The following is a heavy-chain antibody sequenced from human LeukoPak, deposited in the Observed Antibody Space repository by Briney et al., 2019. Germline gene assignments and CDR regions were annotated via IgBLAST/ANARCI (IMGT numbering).Heavy chain of an antibody. CDR1: GGTFSSYA. Sequence: SVKVSCKASGGTFSSYAISWVRQAPGQGLEWMGGIIPIFGTANYAQKFQGRVTITADESTSTAYMELSSLRSGDTAVYYCARTGGNWDDAFDIWGQGTMVTVSS. D-gene: IGHD7-27*01. CDR3: ARTGGNWDDAFDI. V-gene: IGHV1-69*13. J-gene: IGHJ3*02. CDR2: IIPIFGTA.